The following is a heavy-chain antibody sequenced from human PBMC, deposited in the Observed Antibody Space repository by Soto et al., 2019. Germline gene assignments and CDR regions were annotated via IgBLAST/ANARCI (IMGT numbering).Heavy chain of an antibody. CDR1: GFNFSTYG. CDR3: AKGLVGYVFGVQDYFFGMDV. J-gene: IGHJ6*02. CDR2: ISYDGVNK. Sequence: QVPVVESGGGLVKPGRSLRLSCGASGFNFSTYGMHWVRQVPGKGLEWVAVISYDGVNKYSAGSVRGRFTISRDNSKNTLYLQMNSLRAEDTAVYYCAKGLVGYVFGVQDYFFGMDVWGQGTTVTVAS. V-gene: IGHV3-30*18. D-gene: IGHD1-26*01.